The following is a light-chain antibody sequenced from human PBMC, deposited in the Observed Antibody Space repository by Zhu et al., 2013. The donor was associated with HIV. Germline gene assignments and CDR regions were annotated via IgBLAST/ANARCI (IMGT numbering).Light chain of an antibody. CDR3: QQTYRTPPI. J-gene: IGKJ2*01. Sequence: DIQVTQSPSSLSASVGDRVTITCRATQSISTFLNWYQQKPGKAPRLLIFDASNLQSGVPSRFSGSGSETDFTLTISSLQPEDFATYYCQQTYRTPPIFGQGTRLDIK. CDR1: QSISTF. CDR2: DAS. V-gene: IGKV1-39*01.